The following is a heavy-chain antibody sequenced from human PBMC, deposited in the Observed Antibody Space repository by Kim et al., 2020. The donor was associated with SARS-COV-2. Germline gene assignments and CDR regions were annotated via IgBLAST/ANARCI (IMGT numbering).Heavy chain of an antibody. V-gene: IGHV3-30*18. D-gene: IGHD6-19*01. Sequence: GGSLRLSCAASGFTFSSYGMHWVRQAPGKGLEWVGVISYDGSNKYYADSVKGRFTISRDNSKNTLYLQMNSLRAEDTAVYYCAKEEQWPTTNFDYWGQGTLGHRLL. CDR3: AKEEQWPTTNFDY. J-gene: IGHJ4*02. CDR1: GFTFSSYG. CDR2: ISYDGSNK.